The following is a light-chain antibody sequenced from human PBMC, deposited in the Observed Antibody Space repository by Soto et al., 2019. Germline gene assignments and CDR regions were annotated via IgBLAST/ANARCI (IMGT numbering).Light chain of an antibody. Sequence: QSALTQPASVSGSPGQSITTSCTGTSSDVGGYNYVSWYQQHPGKAPKLMIYDVSNRPSGVSNRFSGSKSGNTASLTISGLQAEDEADYYCSSYTSSSIYVFXTGTKVTVL. J-gene: IGLJ1*01. V-gene: IGLV2-14*01. CDR1: SSDVGGYNY. CDR3: SSYTSSSIYV. CDR2: DVS.